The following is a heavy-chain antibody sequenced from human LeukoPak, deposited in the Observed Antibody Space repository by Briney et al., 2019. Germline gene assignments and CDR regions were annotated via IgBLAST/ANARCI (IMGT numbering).Heavy chain of an antibody. V-gene: IGHV1-18*01. D-gene: IGHD3-3*01. CDR2: ISGGKGDT. CDR1: GYTFSRHG. CDR3: MRGTWGVVLDY. J-gene: IGHJ4*02. Sequence: ASVKVSCKASGYTFSRHGMTWVRQAPGQGLEWMGWISGGKGDTKYAQNLQGRVTMTTEANTAYMELRSLTSDDTAVYCCMRGTWGVVLDYWGQGTPVTVSS.